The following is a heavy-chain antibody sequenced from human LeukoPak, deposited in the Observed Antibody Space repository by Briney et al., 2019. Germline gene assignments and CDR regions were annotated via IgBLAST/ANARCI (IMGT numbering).Heavy chain of an antibody. CDR2: VDPEDGET. V-gene: IGHV1-69-2*01. Sequence: ASVKVSCKVSGYTFTDYYMHWVQQAPGKGLEWMGLVDPEDGETIYAEKFQGRVTITADTSTDTAYMELSSLRSEDTAVYYCATDDFGTSPPVYMYIWGKGTTVTVSS. J-gene: IGHJ6*03. CDR3: ATDDFGTSPPVYMYI. CDR1: GYTFTDYY. D-gene: IGHD6-13*01.